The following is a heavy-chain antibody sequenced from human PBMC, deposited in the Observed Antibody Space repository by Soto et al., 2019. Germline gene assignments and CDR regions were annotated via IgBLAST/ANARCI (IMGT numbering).Heavy chain of an antibody. J-gene: IGHJ6*02. Sequence: SETLSLTCTVSCGSISSGDYYWSWIRQPPGKGLEWIGYIYYSGSTYYNPSLKSRVTISVDTSKNQFSLKLSSVTAADTAVYYCARASRRVRGVTLYGMDVWGQGTTVTVSS. D-gene: IGHD3-10*01. V-gene: IGHV4-30-4*01. CDR2: IYYSGST. CDR3: ARASRRVRGVTLYGMDV. CDR1: CGSISSGDYY.